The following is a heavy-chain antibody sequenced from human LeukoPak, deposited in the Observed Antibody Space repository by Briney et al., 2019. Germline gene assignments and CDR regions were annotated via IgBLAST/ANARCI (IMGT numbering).Heavy chain of an antibody. CDR2: VYPGDSDT. CDR3: ARRGYCSRTSCYEDS. V-gene: IGHV5-51*01. J-gene: IGHJ4*02. D-gene: IGHD2-2*01. Sequence: GKSLKISCKGSGYSFTTHWIAWVRQVPGKGLEWMGIVYPGDSDTRYSPSFQGQVTVSADKSINTAYLQWSSLEASDTAIYYCARRGYCSRTSCYEDSWGQGTLVTVSS. CDR1: GYSFTTHW.